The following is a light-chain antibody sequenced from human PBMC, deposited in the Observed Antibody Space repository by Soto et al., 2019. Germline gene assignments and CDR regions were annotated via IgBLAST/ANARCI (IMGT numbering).Light chain of an antibody. V-gene: IGKV3D-20*02. J-gene: IGKJ5*01. CDR2: DAS. CDR3: QQRSVWPIT. Sequence: EIVLTQSPGILYLSPGDRATLSCRASQTISSGFLAWYQQKVGQAPRLLIYDASNRATGVPDRFSGSGSGTDFTLTISGLEPEDFAVYYCQQRSVWPITFGQGTRL. CDR1: QTISSGF.